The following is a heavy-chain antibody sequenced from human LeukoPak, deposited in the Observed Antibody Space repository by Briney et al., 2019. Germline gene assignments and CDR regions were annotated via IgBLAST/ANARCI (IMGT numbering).Heavy chain of an antibody. CDR3: STTYYYDSSEGY. Sequence: GGSLRLSCAASGFTFSNAWMNWVRQAPGKGLEWVGRIKSKTDGGTTDYAAPVKGRFTISRDDSKNTLYLQMNSLKTEDAAVYYCSTTYYYDSSEGYWGQGTLVTVSS. V-gene: IGHV3-15*07. CDR2: IKSKTDGGTT. D-gene: IGHD3-22*01. J-gene: IGHJ4*02. CDR1: GFTFSNAW.